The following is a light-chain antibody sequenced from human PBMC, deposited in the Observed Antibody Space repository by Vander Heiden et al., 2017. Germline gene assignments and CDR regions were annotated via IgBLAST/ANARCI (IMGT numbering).Light chain of an antibody. Sequence: QPVLTQPPSASASLAASVTLTCTLSSGYSNYKVDWYQQRPGKGPRFVMRVGTGGIVGSKGDGIPDRFSVLSSGLNRYLTIKNIQEEDESDYHCGADHGSGSNFVYVFGTGTKVTVL. CDR3: GADHGSGSNFVYV. CDR2: VGTGGIVG. V-gene: IGLV9-49*01. CDR1: SGYSNYK. J-gene: IGLJ1*01.